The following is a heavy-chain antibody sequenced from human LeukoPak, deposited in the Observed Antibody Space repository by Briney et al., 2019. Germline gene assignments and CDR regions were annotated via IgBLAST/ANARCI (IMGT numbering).Heavy chain of an antibody. J-gene: IGHJ4*02. V-gene: IGHV3-23*01. D-gene: IGHD3-9*01. CDR2: ISGSGGST. Sequence: GGSLRLSCAVSGFTFSNYAMNWVRQAPGEGLEWVSAISGSGGSTYYADSVKGRFTISRVNPKNTLYLQMTNLRAEDTAVYYCATGVTGLYFFEYWGQGTLVTVSS. CDR1: GFTFSNYA. CDR3: ATGVTGLYFFEY.